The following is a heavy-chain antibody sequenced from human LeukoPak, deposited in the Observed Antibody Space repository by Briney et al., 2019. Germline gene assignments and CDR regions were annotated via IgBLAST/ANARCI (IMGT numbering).Heavy chain of an antibody. CDR3: ARARHDYGDYYYYYYMDV. V-gene: IGHV4-59*01. CDR1: GGSISSYY. Sequence: SETLSLTCTVSGGSISSYYWSWIRQPPGKGLEWIGYIYYSGSTNYNPSLKSRVTISVDTSKNQFSLKLSSVTAADTAVYYCARARHDYGDYYYYYYMDVWGKGTTVTVSS. D-gene: IGHD4-17*01. CDR2: IYYSGST. J-gene: IGHJ6*03.